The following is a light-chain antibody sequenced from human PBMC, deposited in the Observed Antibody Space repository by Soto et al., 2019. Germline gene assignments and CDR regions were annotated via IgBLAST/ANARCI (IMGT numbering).Light chain of an antibody. J-gene: IGKJ4*01. Sequence: PSPATRSVGAGERVSCSCLAGQKVYSNLAWYQHKPGQAPRLLVSGASTGATGVPPRFSGSGSGTDFTITVNSLQSEDIAVYYCQQYHNWPVTFGGGTKVDI. V-gene: IGKV3-15*01. CDR3: QQYHNWPVT. CDR1: QKVYSN. CDR2: GAS.